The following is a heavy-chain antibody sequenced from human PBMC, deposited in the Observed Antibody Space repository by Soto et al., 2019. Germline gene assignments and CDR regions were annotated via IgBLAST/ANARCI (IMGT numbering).Heavy chain of an antibody. CDR2: FDPEDGET. CDR1: GYTLTELS. CDR3: ATMSQLRGAMITNINWDF. J-gene: IGHJ4*02. Sequence: ASVKVSCKVSGYTLTELSMHWVRQAPGKGLEWMGGFDPEDGETIYAQKFQGRVTMTEDTSTDTAYMELSSLRSEDTAVYYCATMSQLRGAMITNINWDFWGQGKPGTASS. V-gene: IGHV1-24*01. D-gene: IGHD3-10*01.